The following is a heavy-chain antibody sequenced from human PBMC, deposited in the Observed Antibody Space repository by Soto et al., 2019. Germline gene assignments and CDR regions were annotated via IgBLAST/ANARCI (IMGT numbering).Heavy chain of an antibody. J-gene: IGHJ5*02. V-gene: IGHV4-38-2*01. CDR2: IFRSGAS. CDR3: ARARGADRPNWFDP. D-gene: IGHD3-10*01. CDR1: GYSISGGYH. Sequence: SETLSLTCAVSGYSISGGYHWGWIRQPPGKGLEWVASIFRSGASHYSPSLKSRGTISVDTSKNQFSLKLISVTAADTAVYYCARARGADRPNWFDPWGQGTQVTVSS.